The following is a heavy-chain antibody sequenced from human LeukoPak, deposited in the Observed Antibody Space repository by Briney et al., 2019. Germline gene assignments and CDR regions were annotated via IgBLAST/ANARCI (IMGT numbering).Heavy chain of an antibody. Sequence: GGSLRLSCAASGFTFDDYAMHWVRQAPGKGLEWASGISWNSGSIGYADSVKDRFTISRDNAKNSLYLQMNSLRAEDTALYYCAKDNYGSGFDYWGQGTLVTVSS. CDR1: GFTFDDYA. J-gene: IGHJ4*02. D-gene: IGHD3-10*01. CDR2: ISWNSGSI. CDR3: AKDNYGSGFDY. V-gene: IGHV3-9*01.